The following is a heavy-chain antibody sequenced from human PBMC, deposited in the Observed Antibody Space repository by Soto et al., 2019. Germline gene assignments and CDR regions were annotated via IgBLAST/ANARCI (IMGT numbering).Heavy chain of an antibody. J-gene: IGHJ4*02. CDR3: VSSGFFDY. D-gene: IGHD3-22*01. Sequence: SETLSLTCTVSGGSISSYYWGWIRRPPGKGLEWIGGIYYSGSTYYNPSLKSRVTISVDTSKNQFSLKLSSVTAADTAVYYCVSSGFFDYWGQGTLVTVSS. CDR2: IYYSGST. CDR1: GGSISSYY. V-gene: IGHV4-39*01.